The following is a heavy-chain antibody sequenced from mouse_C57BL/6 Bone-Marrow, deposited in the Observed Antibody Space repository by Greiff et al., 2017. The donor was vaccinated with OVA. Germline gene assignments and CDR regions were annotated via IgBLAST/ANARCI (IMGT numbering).Heavy chain of an antibody. CDR2: ISYDGSN. V-gene: IGHV3-6*01. D-gene: IGHD1-1*01. J-gene: IGHJ4*01. CDR3: ARDPLYYYGSRGAMDY. Sequence: ESGPGLVKPSQSLSLTCSVTGFSITSGYYWNWIRQFPGNKLEWMGYISYDGSNNYNPSLKNRISITRDTSKNQSFLKLNSVTTEDTATYYCARDPLYYYGSRGAMDYWGQGTSVTVSA. CDR1: GFSITSGYY.